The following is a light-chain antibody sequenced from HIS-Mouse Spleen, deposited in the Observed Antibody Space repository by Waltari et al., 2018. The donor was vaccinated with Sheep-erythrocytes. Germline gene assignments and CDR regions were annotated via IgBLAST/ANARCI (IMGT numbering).Light chain of an antibody. CDR3: LQHNSYPYT. V-gene: IGKV1-17*01. CDR2: AAS. J-gene: IGKJ2*01. Sequence: DIQMTHSPSSLSAAGGDRVTITCRASQGIRNELGWYQQKPGKATNRLIYAASSLQSGVPSRFSGSGSGTEFTLTISSLQPEDFATYYCLQHNSYPYTFGQGTTLEIK. CDR1: QGIRNE.